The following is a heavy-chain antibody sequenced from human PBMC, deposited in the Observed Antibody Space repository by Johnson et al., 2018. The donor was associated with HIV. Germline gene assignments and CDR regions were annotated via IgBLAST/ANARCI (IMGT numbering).Heavy chain of an antibody. CDR1: GFTFSSYG. Sequence: VQLVESGGGVVQPGGSLRLSCAASGFTFSSYGMSWVRQAPGKGLEWVSGITGTGGSTYYADSVKGRFTISRDNSKNTLYLQMNSLRAEDTAVYYCAKDAYDSSGYYYGAFDIWGQGTMVTVSS. CDR2: ITGTGGST. V-gene: IGHV3-23*04. J-gene: IGHJ3*02. CDR3: AKDAYDSSGYYYGAFDI. D-gene: IGHD3-22*01.